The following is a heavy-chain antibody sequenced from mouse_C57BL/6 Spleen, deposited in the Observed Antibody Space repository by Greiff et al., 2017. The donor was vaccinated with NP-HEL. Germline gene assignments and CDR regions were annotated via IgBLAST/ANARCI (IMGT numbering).Heavy chain of an antibody. Sequence: EVQGVESGGGLVKPGGSLKLSCAASGFTFSSYAMSWVRQTPEKRLEWVATISDGGSYTYYPDNVKGRFTISRDNAKNNLYLQMSHLKSEDTAMYYCARDRVVASYWYFDVWGTGTTVTVSS. V-gene: IGHV5-4*01. CDR2: ISDGGSYT. D-gene: IGHD1-1*01. J-gene: IGHJ1*03. CDR1: GFTFSSYA. CDR3: ARDRVVASYWYFDV.